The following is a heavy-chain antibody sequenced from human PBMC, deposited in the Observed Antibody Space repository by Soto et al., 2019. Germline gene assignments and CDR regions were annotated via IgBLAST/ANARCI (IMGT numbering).Heavy chain of an antibody. D-gene: IGHD6-13*01. CDR3: AKRRPYSSGWYSPIFDY. CDR1: GFSFSVYA. Sequence: GGPLRLSSPDSGFSFSVYAMSWVRQAPGKGQEWVSVITQRRGSTHYAASVRGRFTVSRDNSKNSLSLRMNSLSDEDTAVYFCAKRRPYSSGWYSPIFDYWGQGA. CDR2: ITQRRGST. V-gene: IGHV3-23*01. J-gene: IGHJ4*02.